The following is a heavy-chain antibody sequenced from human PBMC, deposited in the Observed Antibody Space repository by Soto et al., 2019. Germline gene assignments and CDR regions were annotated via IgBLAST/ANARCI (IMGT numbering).Heavy chain of an antibody. J-gene: IGHJ4*02. Sequence: GGSLRLSCAASGFTFSSYAMSWVRQAPGKGLEWVSAISGSGGSTYYADSVKGRFTISRDNSKNTLYLQMNSLRAEDTAVYYCAKDLVGGRITGTTLGYWGQGTLVTVSS. V-gene: IGHV3-23*01. CDR3: AKDLVGGRITGTTLGY. CDR1: GFTFSSYA. CDR2: ISGSGGST. D-gene: IGHD1-7*01.